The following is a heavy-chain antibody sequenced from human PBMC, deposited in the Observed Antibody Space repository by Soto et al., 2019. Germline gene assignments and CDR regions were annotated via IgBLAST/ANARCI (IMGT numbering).Heavy chain of an antibody. CDR1: GGSVSSNSAA. Sequence: WQPLSVTGAISGGSVSSNSAAWNWIRQSPSRGLEWLGRTYYWSKWYNDYAVSVRSRITINPDTSKNQFSLRLNSVTPEDTAVYFCARDRSPASSSWYENWGQG. CDR2: TYYWSKWYN. V-gene: IGHV6-1*01. D-gene: IGHD6-13*01. J-gene: IGHJ4*02. CDR3: ARDRSPASSSWYEN.